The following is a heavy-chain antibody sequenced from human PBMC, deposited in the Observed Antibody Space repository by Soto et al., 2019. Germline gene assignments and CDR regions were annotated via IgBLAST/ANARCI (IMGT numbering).Heavy chain of an antibody. J-gene: IGHJ4*02. V-gene: IGHV4-30-2*01. Sequence: TLSLTSAVSGGSISSGGYSWSWIRQPPGKGLEWIGYIYHSGSTYYNPSLKSRVTISVDRSKNQFSLKLSSVTAADTAVYYCARVIADYYFDYWGQGTLVTVSS. D-gene: IGHD6-13*01. CDR2: IYHSGST. CDR1: GGSISSGGYS. CDR3: ARVIADYYFDY.